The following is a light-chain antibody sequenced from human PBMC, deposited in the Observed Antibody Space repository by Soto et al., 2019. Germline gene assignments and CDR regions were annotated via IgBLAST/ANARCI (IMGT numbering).Light chain of an antibody. Sequence: QSVLTQPASVSGSPGQSITISCTGTSSDVGGYNYVSWYQHHPGKAPKLIIYEVTKRPSGVSNRFSGSKSGNTASLTISGLQAEDEAEYFCCSYAGGDTFFLFGTGTKVTVL. V-gene: IGLV2-14*01. CDR2: EVT. J-gene: IGLJ1*01. CDR1: SSDVGGYNY. CDR3: CSYAGGDTFFL.